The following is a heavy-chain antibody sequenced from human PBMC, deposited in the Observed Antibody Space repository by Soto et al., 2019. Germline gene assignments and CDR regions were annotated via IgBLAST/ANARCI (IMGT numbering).Heavy chain of an antibody. D-gene: IGHD5-18*01. Sequence: EVQLEESGGALVQPGRSLRLSCAASGFTFDDYAMYWVRQVLGKGLEWVSSISWNSGNIRYADSVKGRFTTSRDNAENSPYLQMNSLRPEDTALYYCVRSKGGYSYGTPFDYWGQGTLVTVSS. CDR1: GFTFDDYA. J-gene: IGHJ4*02. CDR3: VRSKGGYSYGTPFDY. CDR2: ISWNSGNI. V-gene: IGHV3-9*01.